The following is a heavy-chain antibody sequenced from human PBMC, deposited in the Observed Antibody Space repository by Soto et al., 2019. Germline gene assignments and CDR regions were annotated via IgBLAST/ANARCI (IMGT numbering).Heavy chain of an antibody. J-gene: IGHJ4*02. D-gene: IGHD2-15*01. Sequence: GGSLRLSCAASGFTFSSYGMHWVRQAPGKGLEWVAVISYDGSNKYYADSVKGRFTISRDNSKNTLYLQMNSLRAEDTAVYYCAKDHLDCSGGSCPISFDYWGQGTLVNLSS. V-gene: IGHV3-30*18. CDR1: GFTFSSYG. CDR2: ISYDGSNK. CDR3: AKDHLDCSGGSCPISFDY.